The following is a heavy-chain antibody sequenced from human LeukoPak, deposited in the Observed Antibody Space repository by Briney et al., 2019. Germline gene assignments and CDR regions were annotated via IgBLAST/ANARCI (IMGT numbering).Heavy chain of an antibody. V-gene: IGHV3-23*01. CDR2: ISGSGGST. CDR3: AKVLSIVVVPAAPREAFDI. Sequence: PGGSLRLSCAASGFTFTNYAMSWVRQAPGKGLEWVSAISGSGGSTYYADSVKGRFTISRDNSKNTLYLQMNSLRAEDTAVYYCAKVLSIVVVPAAPREAFDIWGQGTMVTVSS. CDR1: GFTFTNYA. D-gene: IGHD2-2*01. J-gene: IGHJ3*02.